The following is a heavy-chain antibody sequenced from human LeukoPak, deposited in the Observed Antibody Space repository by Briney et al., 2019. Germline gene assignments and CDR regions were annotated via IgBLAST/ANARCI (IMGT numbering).Heavy chain of an antibody. V-gene: IGHV3-11*05. J-gene: IGHJ5*02. CDR1: GFTFSDYY. Sequence: GGSLRLSCAASGFTFSDYYMSWIRQAPGKGLEWVSYISSSSSYTNYADSVKGRFTISRDNSKNTLYLQMNSLRAEDTAVYYCAKESPAHYDFWSGPYNWFDPWGQGTLVTVSS. CDR3: AKESPAHYDFWSGPYNWFDP. CDR2: ISSSSSYT. D-gene: IGHD3-3*01.